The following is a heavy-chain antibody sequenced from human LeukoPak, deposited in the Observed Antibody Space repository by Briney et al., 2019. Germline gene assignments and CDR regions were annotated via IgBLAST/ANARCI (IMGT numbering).Heavy chain of an antibody. CDR1: GFTFSSYA. CDR3: ARDRLGDYDHSGYYDK. D-gene: IGHD3-22*01. V-gene: IGHV3-11*01. Sequence: GGSLRLSCAASGFTFSSYAVSWIRQAPGKGLEWVSYICDSGRTIYYADSVKGRFTISRDNAKNSVYLQMNNLGAEDTAVYYCARDRLGDYDHSGYYDKWGQGTLVTVSS. CDR2: ICDSGRTI. J-gene: IGHJ4*02.